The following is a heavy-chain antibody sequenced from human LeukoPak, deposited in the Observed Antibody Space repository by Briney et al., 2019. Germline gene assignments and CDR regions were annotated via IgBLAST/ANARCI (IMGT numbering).Heavy chain of an antibody. Sequence: TGGSLRLSCAASGFTFSSYAMSWVRQAPGKGLEWVSAISGSGGSTYYADSVKGRFTISRDNSKNTLYLQMNSLRAEDTAVYYCAKDNRDGYNSPNLIDYWGQGTLVTVSS. CDR2: ISGSGGST. V-gene: IGHV3-23*01. CDR1: GFTFSSYA. CDR3: AKDNRDGYNSPNLIDY. D-gene: IGHD5-24*01. J-gene: IGHJ4*02.